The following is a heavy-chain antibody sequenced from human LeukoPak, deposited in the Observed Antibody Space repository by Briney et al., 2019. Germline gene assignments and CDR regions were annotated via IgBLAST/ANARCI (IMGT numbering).Heavy chain of an antibody. V-gene: IGHV4-59*01. CDR2: IYYSGST. CDR3: ARDYGDYWYFDL. D-gene: IGHD4-17*01. CDR1: GGSISNYF. J-gene: IGHJ2*01. Sequence: SETLSLTCTVSGGSISNYFWSWIRQPPGKGLEWIGYIYYSGSTNYNPSLKGRATISVDTSKNQLSLNLSSVTAADTAVYYCARDYGDYWYFDLWGRGTLVIVSS.